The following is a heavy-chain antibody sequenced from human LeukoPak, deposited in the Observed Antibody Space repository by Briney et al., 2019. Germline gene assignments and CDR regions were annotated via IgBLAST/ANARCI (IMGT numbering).Heavy chain of an antibody. V-gene: IGHV3-23*01. D-gene: IGHD3-3*01. CDR1: GCTFSSYA. CDR2: ISGSGGST. Sequence: GGSLRLSCAASGCTFSSYAMSWVRQAPGKGLEWVSAISGSGGSTYYADSVKGRFTISRDNDKNPVYLQMNSLRAEDTAVYYCARDFSSSAFDIWGQGTMVTVSS. J-gene: IGHJ3*02. CDR3: ARDFSSSAFDI.